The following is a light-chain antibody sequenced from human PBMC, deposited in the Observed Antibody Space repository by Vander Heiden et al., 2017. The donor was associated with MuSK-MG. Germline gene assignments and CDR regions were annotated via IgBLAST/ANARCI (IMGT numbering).Light chain of an antibody. V-gene: IGKV3-20*01. J-gene: IGKJ2*01. CDR2: GAS. Sequence: EIVLTQSPGTLSLSPGERATLSCRASQTISSSFLGWYQHKSGQAPRLLIFGASNRATGIPDRFSGSGSGTDFTLTITSLEPEDFAVYYCQHYGYSPYTFGQGTNLEI. CDR1: QTISSSF. CDR3: QHYGYSPYT.